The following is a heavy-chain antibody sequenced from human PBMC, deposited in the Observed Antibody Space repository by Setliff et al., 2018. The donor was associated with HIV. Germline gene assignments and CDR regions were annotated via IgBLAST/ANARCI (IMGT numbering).Heavy chain of an antibody. V-gene: IGHV1-8*02. CDR1: GYTFTTYD. J-gene: IGHJ6*03. D-gene: IGHD7-27*01. CDR3: TRGADYLGIPSYYYYYMDV. Sequence: ASVKVSCKASGYTFTTYDFHWVRQATGQGLEWMGWMNPNSGNTGYAQKFQGRVTMTRDTSTSTAYMELSSLRSEDTAVYYCTRGADYLGIPSYYYYYMDVWGKGTTVTVPS. CDR2: MNPNSGNT.